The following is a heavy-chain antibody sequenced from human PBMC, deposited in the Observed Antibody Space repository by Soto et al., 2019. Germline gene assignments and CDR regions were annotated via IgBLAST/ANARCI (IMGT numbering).Heavy chain of an antibody. CDR2: ISGSGGST. CDR3: AKVDYDILTGPYGMDV. D-gene: IGHD3-9*01. CDR1: GFTFSSYA. Sequence: GGYLRLSCAASGFTFSSYAMSWVRQAPGKGLEWVSAISGSGGSTYYADSVKGRFTISRDNSKNTLYLQMNSLRAEDTAVYYCAKVDYDILTGPYGMDVWGQGTTVTVSS. J-gene: IGHJ6*02. V-gene: IGHV3-23*01.